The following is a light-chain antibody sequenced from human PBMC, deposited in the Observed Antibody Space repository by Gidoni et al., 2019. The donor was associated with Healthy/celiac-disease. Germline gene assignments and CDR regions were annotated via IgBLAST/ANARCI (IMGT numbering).Light chain of an antibody. J-gene: IGKJ1*01. V-gene: IGKV1-39*01. CDR2: AAS. CDR3: QQSYSTPWT. Sequence: DIQMTQSTSSLSASVGDRVTITCRASQSISSYLNWYQQKPGKAPKLLIYAASSLQSGVPSWFSGSGSGTDFTLTISSLQPEDFATYYCQQSYSTPWTFGQGTKVEIK. CDR1: QSISSY.